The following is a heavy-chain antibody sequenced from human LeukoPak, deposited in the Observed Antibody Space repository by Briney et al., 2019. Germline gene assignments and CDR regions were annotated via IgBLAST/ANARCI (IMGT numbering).Heavy chain of an antibody. CDR3: ARLGYSYGAFDY. Sequence: SETLSLTCTVSGGSISSSSYYWGWIRQPPGKGLEWIGSIYYSGSTYYNPSLKSRVTISVDTSKNQFSLKLSSVTAADTAVYYCARLGYSYGAFDYWGPGTLVTVSS. CDR1: GGSISSSSYY. V-gene: IGHV4-39*07. J-gene: IGHJ4*02. D-gene: IGHD5-18*01. CDR2: IYYSGST.